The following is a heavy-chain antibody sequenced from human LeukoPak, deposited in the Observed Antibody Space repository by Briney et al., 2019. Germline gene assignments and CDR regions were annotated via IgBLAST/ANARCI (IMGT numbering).Heavy chain of an antibody. CDR3: ARGRGATTRGVYYFDY. Sequence: GASVKVSCKASGYTFTSYDINWVRQATGQGFEWMGWMNPNSGNTGYAQKFQGRVTITRNTSISTAYMELSSLRSEDTAVYYCARGRGATTRGVYYFDYWGQGTLVTVSS. D-gene: IGHD1-26*01. CDR1: GYTFTSYD. J-gene: IGHJ4*02. CDR2: MNPNSGNT. V-gene: IGHV1-8*03.